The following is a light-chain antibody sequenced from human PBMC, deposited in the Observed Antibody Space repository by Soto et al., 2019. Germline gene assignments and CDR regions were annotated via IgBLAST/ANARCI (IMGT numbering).Light chain of an antibody. Sequence: QSVLTQPPSVSGAPGRRVTISCTGSSSNIGANYDVHWYQHRPGTAPKLLIFGNTNRPSGVPDRFSGSKSGTSASLAITGLQAEDEGDYYCQSYDRTLSARYVFGTGTKVTVL. V-gene: IGLV1-40*01. CDR2: GNT. J-gene: IGLJ1*01. CDR3: QSYDRTLSARYV. CDR1: SSNIGANYD.